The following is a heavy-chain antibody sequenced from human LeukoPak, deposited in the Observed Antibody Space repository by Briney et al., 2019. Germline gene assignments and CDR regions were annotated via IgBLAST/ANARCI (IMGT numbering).Heavy chain of an antibody. J-gene: IGHJ6*03. Sequence: ASVKVSCKASGYTFTGYYMHWVRQAPGQGLEWMGWINPNSGGTNYAQKFQGRVTMTRDTSISTAYMELSRLRSDDTAVYYCASAGGNTRYYYYYYMDVWGKGTTVTVSS. V-gene: IGHV1-2*02. CDR1: GYTFTGYY. CDR2: INPNSGGT. D-gene: IGHD2-15*01. CDR3: ASAGGNTRYYYYYYMDV.